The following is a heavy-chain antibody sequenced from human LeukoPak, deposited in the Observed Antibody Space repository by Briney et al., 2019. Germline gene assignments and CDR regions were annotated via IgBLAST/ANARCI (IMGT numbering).Heavy chain of an antibody. CDR2: IYHSGST. CDR3: AREGEYCSSTSCSRGGAFDI. J-gene: IGHJ3*02. V-gene: IGHV4-59*12. D-gene: IGHD2-2*01. CDR1: DGSISSYY. Sequence: SETLSLTCTVSDGSISSYYWSWIRQPPGKGLEWIGYIYHSGSTYYNPSLKSRVTISVDRSKNQFSLKLSSVIAADTAVYYCAREGEYCSSTSCSRGGAFDIWGQGTMVTVSS.